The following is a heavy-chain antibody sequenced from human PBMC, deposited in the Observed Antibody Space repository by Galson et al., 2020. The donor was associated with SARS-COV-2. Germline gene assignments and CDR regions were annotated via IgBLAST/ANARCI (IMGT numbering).Heavy chain of an antibody. Sequence: NSGGSLRLSCAASGFTFSSYSMNWVRQAPGKGLEWVSSISSSSSYIYYADSVKGRFTISRDNAKNSLYLQMNSLRAEDTAVYYCARDSIAVAGMRYWGQGTLVTVSS. CDR1: GFTFSSYS. J-gene: IGHJ4*02. CDR2: ISSSSSYI. CDR3: ARDSIAVAGMRY. V-gene: IGHV3-21*01. D-gene: IGHD6-19*01.